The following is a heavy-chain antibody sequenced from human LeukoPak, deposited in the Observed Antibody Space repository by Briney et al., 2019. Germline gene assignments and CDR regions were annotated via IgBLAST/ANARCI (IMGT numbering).Heavy chain of an antibody. D-gene: IGHD3-10*01. J-gene: IGHJ6*03. V-gene: IGHV3-23*01. CDR3: ARVLYYYASVSYNYYMDV. CDR1: KFTFSTFS. Sequence: GGSLRLSCAASKFTFSTFSMSWVRQAPGKGLEWVSSISGSGGYTYYADSVKGRFTISRDNSKNTLFLQMNSLRAEDAAIYYCARVLYYYASVSYNYYMDVWGKGTTVTISS. CDR2: ISGSGGYT.